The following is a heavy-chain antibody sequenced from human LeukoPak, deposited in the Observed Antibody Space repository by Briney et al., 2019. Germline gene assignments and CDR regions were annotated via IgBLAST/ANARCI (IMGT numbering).Heavy chain of an antibody. D-gene: IGHD3-22*01. Sequence: SETLSLTCTVSGGSISSYYWSWIRQPPGKGLEWIGYIYYSGSTNYNPSLKSRVTISVDTSKNQFSLKLSSVTAADTAVYHCARAVVDYYDTINWFDPWGQGTLVTVSS. J-gene: IGHJ5*02. CDR2: IYYSGST. CDR3: ARAVVDYYDTINWFDP. V-gene: IGHV4-59*01. CDR1: GGSISSYY.